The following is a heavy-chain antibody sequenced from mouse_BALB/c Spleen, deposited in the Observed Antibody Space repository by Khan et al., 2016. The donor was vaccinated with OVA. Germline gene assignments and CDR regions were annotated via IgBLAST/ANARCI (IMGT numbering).Heavy chain of an antibody. CDR3: VRDGALYRDDGCFAY. V-gene: IGHV1-4*01. J-gene: IGHJ3*01. D-gene: IGHD2-14*01. CDR2: INPSNGYT. CDR1: GYTFTSYT. Sequence: QVQLQQSGAELARPGASVKMSCKASGYTFTSYTIHWIKLRPGQGLEWIGYINPSNGYTNYNQKFKDKATLTADKSSTTAYMQLSSLTTDDSAVYNCVRDGALYRDDGCFAYWGQGTLVTVSA.